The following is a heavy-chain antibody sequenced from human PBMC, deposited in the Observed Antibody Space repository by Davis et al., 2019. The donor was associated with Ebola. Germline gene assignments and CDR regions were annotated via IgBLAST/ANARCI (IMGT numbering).Heavy chain of an antibody. Sequence: AASVKVSCKASGYTFTSYGITWVRQAPGQGLEWMGWINAGNGNTKYSQKFQGRVTITRDTSASTAYMELSSLRSEDTAVYYCASPGTTYYFDYWGQGTLVTVSS. CDR2: INAGNGNT. D-gene: IGHD1-1*01. CDR3: ASPGTTYYFDY. J-gene: IGHJ4*02. V-gene: IGHV1-3*01. CDR1: GYTFTSYG.